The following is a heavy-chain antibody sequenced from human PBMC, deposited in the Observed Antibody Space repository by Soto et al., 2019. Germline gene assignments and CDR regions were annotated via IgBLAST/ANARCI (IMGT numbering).Heavy chain of an antibody. Sequence: GGSLRLSCAASGFIFSNYAMSWVRQAPGKGLEWVSFISGSGSSTYYADSVKGRFTISRGNSKNTLYLQMNGLRAEDAAVYYCVREASSSGLHLDHWGRGTLVTVSS. CDR3: VREASSSGLHLDH. V-gene: IGHV3-23*01. CDR1: GFIFSNYA. J-gene: IGHJ4*02. CDR2: ISGSGSST. D-gene: IGHD6-6*01.